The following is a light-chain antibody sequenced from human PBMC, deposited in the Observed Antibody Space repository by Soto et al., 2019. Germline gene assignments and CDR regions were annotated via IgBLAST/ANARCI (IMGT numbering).Light chain of an antibody. CDR1: SRDVGGYHY. J-gene: IGLJ1*01. V-gene: IGLV2-14*01. CDR2: EVS. Sequence: QSALTQPASVSGSPGQSITISCTGTSRDVGGYHYVSWYQQHPGKAPKLMLYEVSNRPSGVSNRFSGSKSGNTAYLTISGLQAEDEADYYCSSYTSSFYVFGPGTKVTVL. CDR3: SSYTSSFYV.